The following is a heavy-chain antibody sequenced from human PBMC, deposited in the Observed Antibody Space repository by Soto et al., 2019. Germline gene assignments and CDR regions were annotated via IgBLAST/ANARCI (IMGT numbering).Heavy chain of an antibody. D-gene: IGHD3-10*01. J-gene: IGHJ4*02. CDR1: GGSISGYY. CDR2: IHTGGAT. Sequence: SETLSLTCTVSGGSISGYYWHWFRQPAGKRLEWIGRIHTGGATDYSPSLRSRLDMSIDTSKNQLSLRLNYMTAADTAIYYCGRISGGPICWGRGTLVIVS. CDR3: GRISGGPIC. V-gene: IGHV4-4*07.